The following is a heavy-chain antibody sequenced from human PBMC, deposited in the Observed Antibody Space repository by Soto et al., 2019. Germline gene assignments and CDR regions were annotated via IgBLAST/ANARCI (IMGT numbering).Heavy chain of an antibody. CDR3: ARVLGNDAFDI. J-gene: IGHJ3*02. CDR1: GGSISSSNW. CDR2: IYHNGST. Sequence: SETLSLTCAVSGGSISSSNWWSWVRQPPGKGLEWIGEIYHNGSTNYNPTLKSRVTISVDKSKNQFSLKLSSVTAADTAVYYCARVLGNDAFDIWGQGTMVTVSS. V-gene: IGHV4-4*02. D-gene: IGHD3-3*02.